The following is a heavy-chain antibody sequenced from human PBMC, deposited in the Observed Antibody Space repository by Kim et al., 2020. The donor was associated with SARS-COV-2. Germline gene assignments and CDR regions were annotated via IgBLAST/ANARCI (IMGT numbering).Heavy chain of an antibody. J-gene: IGHJ4*02. Sequence: GGSLRLSCAASGFTFSSYGMSWVRQAPGKGLEWVSAINAGGGSTFYADSVRGRFTISRDNSKNTLYLQMNSLRADDAAVYYCARSRYLSCSYSDYWGQGT. CDR2: INAGGGST. CDR3: ARSRYLSCSYSDY. CDR1: GFTFSSYG. V-gene: IGHV3-23*01. D-gene: IGHD1-20*01.